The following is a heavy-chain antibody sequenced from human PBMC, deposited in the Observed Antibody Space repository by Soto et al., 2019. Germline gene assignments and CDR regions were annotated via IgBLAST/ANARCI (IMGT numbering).Heavy chain of an antibody. CDR3: AREALLWFGVGMDV. V-gene: IGHV4-4*02. D-gene: IGHD3-10*01. Sequence: QVQLQESGPGLVKPSGTLSLTCAVSGGSISSSNWWSWVRQPPGRGLEWIGEIYHSGSTNYNPSLKSPVTISVNKSKNQFSLKLSSVTAADTAVYYCAREALLWFGVGMDVWGQGTTVTVSS. CDR2: IYHSGST. J-gene: IGHJ6*02. CDR1: GGSISSSNW.